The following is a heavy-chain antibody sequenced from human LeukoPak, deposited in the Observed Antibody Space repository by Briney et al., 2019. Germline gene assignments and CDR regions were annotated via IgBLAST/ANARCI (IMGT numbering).Heavy chain of an antibody. CDR2: IRSKTNSYAT. CDR3: ARSLMTTVVTQNRFDY. D-gene: IGHD4-23*01. V-gene: IGHV3-73*01. Sequence: GGSLRLSCAASGFTFSGSAMHWVRQASGKGLEWVGRIRSKTNSYATSYAASVKGRFALSRDDSKNTAYLQMNSLKTEDTAVYYCARSLMTTVVTQNRFDYWGQGTLVTVSS. CDR1: GFTFSGSA. J-gene: IGHJ4*02.